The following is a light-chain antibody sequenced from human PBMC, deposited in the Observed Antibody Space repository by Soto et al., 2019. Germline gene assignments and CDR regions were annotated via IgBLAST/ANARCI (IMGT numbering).Light chain of an antibody. J-gene: IGKJ4*01. CDR1: QSVGNN. CDR3: QQYGDWPLT. V-gene: IGKV3-15*01. CDR2: ATS. Sequence: EIVVTQSPATLSVSPGERATLSCRASQSVGNNFARYQQKPGQPPRLLIFATSTRANGVPARFSGSGSGTEFTLTISRLQSEDFAVYYCQQYGDWPLTFGGGAKVEIE.